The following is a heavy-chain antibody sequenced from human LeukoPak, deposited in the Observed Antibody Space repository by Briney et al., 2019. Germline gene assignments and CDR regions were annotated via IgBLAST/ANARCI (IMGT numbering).Heavy chain of an antibody. Sequence: ASVKVSCKASGYTFTGYYMHWVRQAPGQGLEWMGWINPNSGGINYAQKFQGRVTMTRDTSISAVYMQLSSLRSDDTAVYYCARGWNGGSLNWFDPWGQGTLVAVSS. J-gene: IGHJ5*02. CDR1: GYTFTGYY. CDR3: ARGWNGGSLNWFDP. CDR2: INPNSGGI. V-gene: IGHV1-2*02. D-gene: IGHD1-26*01.